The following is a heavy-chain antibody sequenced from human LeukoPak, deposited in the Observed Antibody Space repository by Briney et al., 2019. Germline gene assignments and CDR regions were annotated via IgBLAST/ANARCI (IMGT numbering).Heavy chain of an antibody. CDR2: ISGSGDNT. J-gene: IGHJ3*02. Sequence: GGSLRLSCAASGFTFSSYAMSWVRQAPGKGLEWVSGISGSGDNTYYADSVKGRFTISRDNSKNTLYLQMNSLRAEDTAVYYCAKDLVMIKTTGAFDIWGQGTMVTVSS. CDR3: AKDLVMIKTTGAFDI. D-gene: IGHD3-16*01. CDR1: GFTFSSYA. V-gene: IGHV3-23*01.